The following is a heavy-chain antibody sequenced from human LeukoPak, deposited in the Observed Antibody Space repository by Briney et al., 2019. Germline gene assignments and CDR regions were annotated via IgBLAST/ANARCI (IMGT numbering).Heavy chain of an antibody. CDR1: GFTFSSYA. CDR2: ISASGGST. J-gene: IGHJ4*02. Sequence: PAGGSLRLSCAASGFTFSSYAMSWVRQAPGKGLEWVSVISASGGSTHYADSVKGRFTISRDNSKNTLYLQMNSLGAEDTAVYYCAKDLVGATLRLDFDYWGQGTLVTVSS. CDR3: AKDLVGATLRLDFDY. D-gene: IGHD1-26*01. V-gene: IGHV3-23*01.